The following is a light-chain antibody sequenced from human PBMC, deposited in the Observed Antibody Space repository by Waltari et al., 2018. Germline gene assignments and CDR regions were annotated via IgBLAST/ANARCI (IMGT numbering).Light chain of an antibody. CDR2: EVS. J-gene: IGLJ2*01. CDR1: RRDVGGYNY. V-gene: IGLV2-14*01. Sequence: QSALAQPASVSGSPGQSITISCTGTRRDVGGYNYVSWYQLHPGKVPKLIIYEVSNRPPGVSNRLSGSKSGNTASLTISGLQAEDEADYYCSSFTDTSTWVFGGGTKVTVL. CDR3: SSFTDTSTWV.